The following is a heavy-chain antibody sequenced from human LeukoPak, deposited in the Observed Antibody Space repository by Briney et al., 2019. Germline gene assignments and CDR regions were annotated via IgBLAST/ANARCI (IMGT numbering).Heavy chain of an antibody. Sequence: ASVKVSCKASGYTFTGYYMHWARQAPGQGLEWMGWINPNSGGTNHAQKFQGRVTMTRDTSISTAYMELSRLRSDDTAVYYCARDSYYYDSSGYNDYWGQGTLVTVSS. CDR2: INPNSGGT. CDR1: GYTFTGYY. J-gene: IGHJ4*02. V-gene: IGHV1-2*02. CDR3: ARDSYYYDSSGYNDY. D-gene: IGHD3-22*01.